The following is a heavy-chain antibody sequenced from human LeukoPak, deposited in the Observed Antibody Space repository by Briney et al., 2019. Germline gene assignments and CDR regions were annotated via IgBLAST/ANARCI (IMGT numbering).Heavy chain of an antibody. CDR1: GYSFTSYW. CDR3: ARLTGCSSTSCYDAFDI. V-gene: IGHV5-51*01. D-gene: IGHD2-2*01. J-gene: IGHJ3*02. Sequence: GESLKISCKGSGYSFTSYWIGWVRQMPGKGLEWMGIIYPGDSDTRYSPSFQGQVTTSADKSISTAYLQWSSLKASDTAMYYCARLTGCSSTSCYDAFDIWGQGTMVTVSS. CDR2: IYPGDSDT.